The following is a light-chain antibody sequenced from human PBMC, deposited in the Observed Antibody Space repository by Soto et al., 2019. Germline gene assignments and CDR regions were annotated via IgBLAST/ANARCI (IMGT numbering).Light chain of an antibody. CDR1: QSLLYIDGYNY. V-gene: IGKV2-28*01. Sequence: DIVMTQSPVSLAVTPGEPASISCTSSQSLLYIDGYNYLDWYLQKPGQPPQLLIYSASNRASGVPDRFSGSGSGTDFTLKISRVEAEDVGVYFCMQARQTPFTFGPGTTVDIK. J-gene: IGKJ3*01. CDR2: SAS. CDR3: MQARQTPFT.